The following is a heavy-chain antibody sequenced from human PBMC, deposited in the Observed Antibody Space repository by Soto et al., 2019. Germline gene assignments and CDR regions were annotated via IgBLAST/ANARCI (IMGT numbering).Heavy chain of an antibody. CDR1: GFTFSSYS. CDR3: ARDMAYSSPPYFDC. D-gene: IGHD6-13*01. CDR2: ISSSSSYI. V-gene: IGHV3-21*01. Sequence: WGSLRLSCAASGFTFSSYSMNWVRQAPGKGLEWVSSISSSSSYIYYADSVKGRFTISRDNAKNSLYLQMNSLRAEDTAVYYCARDMAYSSPPYFDCWGQGNRVTVSS. J-gene: IGHJ4*02.